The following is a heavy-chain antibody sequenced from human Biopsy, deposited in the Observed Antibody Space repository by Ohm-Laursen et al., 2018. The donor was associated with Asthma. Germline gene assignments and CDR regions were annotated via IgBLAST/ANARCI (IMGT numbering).Heavy chain of an antibody. J-gene: IGHJ6*02. Sequence: ASVKVSCKAYGDSFISYAITWVRQAPGQGLEWMGGIIPIIGTAHYAPKFQGRVTISADESTSTAYMELTSLSSEDTAVFFCGGCSSSNYYYGLDVWGQGTTVIVSS. CDR3: GGCSSSNYYYGLDV. D-gene: IGHD6-6*01. CDR2: IIPIIGTA. V-gene: IGHV1-69*13. CDR1: GDSFISYA.